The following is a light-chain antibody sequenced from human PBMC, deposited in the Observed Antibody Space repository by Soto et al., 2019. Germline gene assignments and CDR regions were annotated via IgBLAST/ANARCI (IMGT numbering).Light chain of an antibody. J-gene: IGKJ4*01. CDR3: QQYSSYPLT. Sequence: DIQMTQSPSTLSASVGDRVTITCRASQSISSWLAWYQQKPGKAPKLLIYDASSLESGVPSRLGGSGSGTEFTLTISSLQPDDFATYYCQQYSSYPLTFGGGTKVDNK. CDR1: QSISSW. V-gene: IGKV1-5*01. CDR2: DAS.